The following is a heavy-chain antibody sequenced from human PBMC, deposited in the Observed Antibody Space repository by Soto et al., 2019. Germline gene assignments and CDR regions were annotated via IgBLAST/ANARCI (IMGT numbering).Heavy chain of an antibody. V-gene: IGHV1-69*13. CDR2: IIPIFGTA. CDR1: GGTFSSYA. J-gene: IGHJ4*02. CDR3: ARDDSSGYYYANFEY. D-gene: IGHD3-22*01. Sequence: SVKVSFKASGGTFSSYAISWVRQAPGQGLEWMGGIIPIFGTANYAQKFQGRVTITADESTSTAYMELSSLRSEDTAVYYCARDDSSGYYYANFEYWGQGTLVTVSS.